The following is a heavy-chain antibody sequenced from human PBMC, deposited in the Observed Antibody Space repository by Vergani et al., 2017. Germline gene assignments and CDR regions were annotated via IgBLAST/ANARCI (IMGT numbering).Heavy chain of an antibody. J-gene: IGHJ6*03. CDR2: IIPIFGTA. Sequence: QVQLVQSGAEVKKPGSSVKVSCKASGGTFSSYAISWVRQAPGQGLEWMGGIIPIFGTANYAQKFQGRVTITADESTSTAYMELSSLRSEDTAVYYCAREGVRSTSQGGYYYMDVWSKGTTVTVSS. D-gene: IGHD2-2*01. V-gene: IGHV1-69*01. CDR1: GGTFSSYA. CDR3: AREGVRSTSQGGYYYMDV.